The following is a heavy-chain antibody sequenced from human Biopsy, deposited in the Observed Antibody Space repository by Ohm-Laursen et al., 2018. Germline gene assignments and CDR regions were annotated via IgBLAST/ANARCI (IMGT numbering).Heavy chain of an antibody. Sequence: TLSLTCTVSGGPIDSYYWSWIRQPPGKALEWIGYIYFTGRTSYNPSLKSRVTMSVNTPKKQFSLGLSSVTAADTAVYYCASAGYNPDWNFDLWGRGTRVTVSS. CDR3: ASAGYNPDWNFDL. CDR1: GGPIDSYY. CDR2: IYFTGRT. D-gene: IGHD5-24*01. V-gene: IGHV4-59*12. J-gene: IGHJ2*01.